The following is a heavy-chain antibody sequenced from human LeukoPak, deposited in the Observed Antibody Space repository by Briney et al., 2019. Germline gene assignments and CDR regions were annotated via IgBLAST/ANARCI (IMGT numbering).Heavy chain of an antibody. CDR2: IYSGGST. CDR3: ARVASYGDHANYYYYYMDV. CDR1: GFTVSSNY. D-gene: IGHD4-17*01. V-gene: IGHV3-53*01. J-gene: IGHJ6*03. Sequence: TGGSLRLSCAASGFTVSSNYMSWVRQAPGKGLEWVSVIYSGGSTYYADSVKGRFTISRDYSKNTLYLQMNRLRAEDTAVYYCARVASYGDHANYYYYYMDVWGKGTTVTISS.